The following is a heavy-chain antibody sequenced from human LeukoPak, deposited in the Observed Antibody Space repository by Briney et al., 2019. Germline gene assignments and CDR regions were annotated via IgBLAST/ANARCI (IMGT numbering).Heavy chain of an antibody. CDR2: IYYSGST. V-gene: IGHV4-39*07. Sequence: SEALSLTCTVSGGSIGISSYYWGWIRQPPGKGLEWIASIYYSGSTYYNPSLKSRVTISVDTSKNQFSLKLSSVTAADTAVYYCARDRIVVLPTAIELDYYYYMDVWGQGTLVTVS. CDR1: GGSIGISSYY. CDR3: ARDRIVVLPTAIELDYYYYMDV. J-gene: IGHJ6*03. D-gene: IGHD2-2*02.